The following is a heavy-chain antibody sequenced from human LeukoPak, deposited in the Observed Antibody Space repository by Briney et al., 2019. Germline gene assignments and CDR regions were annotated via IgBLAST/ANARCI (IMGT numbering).Heavy chain of an antibody. CDR3: ARGGRRF. J-gene: IGHJ4*02. Sequence: SGGSLRLSCAASEFTFDNYAMSWVRQAPGKGLEWVSSIGSSGAYIYYADSVKGRFTISRDNAKNSLYPQMNGLRGDDTAVYYCARGGRRFWGQGTLVTVSS. CDR1: EFTFDNYA. D-gene: IGHD3-16*01. CDR2: IGSSGAYI. V-gene: IGHV3-21*06.